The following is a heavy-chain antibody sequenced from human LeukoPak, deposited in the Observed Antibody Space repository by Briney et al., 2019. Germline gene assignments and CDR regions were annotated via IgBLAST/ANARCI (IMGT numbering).Heavy chain of an antibody. V-gene: IGHV4-59*01. CDR1: GGSISSYY. CDR2: IYYSGST. D-gene: IGHD3-22*01. CDR3: ARGQYYDSSGYLER. Sequence: SETLSLTCTVSGGSISSYYWSWIRQPPGKGLEWVGYIYYSGSTNYNPSLKSRVTISVDTSKNQFSLKLSSVTAADTAVYYCARGQYYDSSGYLERWGQGTLVTVSS. J-gene: IGHJ4*02.